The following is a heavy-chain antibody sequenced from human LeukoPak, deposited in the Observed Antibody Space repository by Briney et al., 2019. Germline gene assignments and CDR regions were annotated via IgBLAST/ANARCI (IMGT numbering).Heavy chain of an antibody. J-gene: IGHJ3*02. CDR2: ISWNSGSI. CDR1: GFTFDDYA. CDR3: AKTYSGGWYGAFDI. V-gene: IGHV3-9*01. D-gene: IGHD6-19*01. Sequence: GRSLRLSCAASGFTFDDYAMPWVRQAPGKGLEWVSGISWNSGSIGYADSVKGRFTISRDNAKNSLYLQMNSLRAEDTALYYCAKTYSGGWYGAFDIWGQGTMVTVSS.